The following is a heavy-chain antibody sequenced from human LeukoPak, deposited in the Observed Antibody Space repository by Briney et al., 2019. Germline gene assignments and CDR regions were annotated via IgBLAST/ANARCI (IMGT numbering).Heavy chain of an antibody. CDR3: AREHRAYYYDSSGYYLDY. CDR1: GFTVSSNY. Sequence: GGSLRLSCAASGFTVSSNYMSWVRQAPGKGLEWVSSISSSSSYIYYADSVKGRFTISRDNAKNSLYLQMNSLRAEDTAVYYCAREHRAYYYDSSGYYLDYWGQGTLVTVSS. V-gene: IGHV3-21*01. J-gene: IGHJ4*02. D-gene: IGHD3-22*01. CDR2: ISSSSSYI.